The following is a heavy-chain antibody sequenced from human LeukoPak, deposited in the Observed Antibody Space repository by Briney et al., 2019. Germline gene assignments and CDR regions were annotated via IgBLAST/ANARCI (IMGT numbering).Heavy chain of an antibody. V-gene: IGHV3-21*01. CDR3: ARGHTDMVRGVTPLGY. CDR2: ISSSSSYI. CDR1: GFTFSSYS. D-gene: IGHD3-10*01. J-gene: IGHJ4*02. Sequence: GGSLRLSCAASGFTFSSYSMNWVRQAPGKGLEWVSSISSSSSYIYYADSVKGRFTISRDNAKNSLYLQMNSLRAEDTAVYYCARGHTDMVRGVTPLGYWGQGTLVTVSS.